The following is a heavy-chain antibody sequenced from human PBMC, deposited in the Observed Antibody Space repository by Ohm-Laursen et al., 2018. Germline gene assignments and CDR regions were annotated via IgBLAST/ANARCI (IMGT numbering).Heavy chain of an antibody. Sequence: SETLSLTCTVSGGSISSYYWSWIRQPPGKGLEWIGYIYYSGSTNYNPSLKSRVTISVDTSKNQFSLKLSSVTAADTAVYYCARDIGYGSGSYYVAHGVVDVWGQGTTVTVSS. V-gene: IGHV4-59*01. D-gene: IGHD3-10*01. CDR1: GGSISSYY. CDR2: IYYSGST. J-gene: IGHJ6*02. CDR3: ARDIGYGSGSYYVAHGVVDV.